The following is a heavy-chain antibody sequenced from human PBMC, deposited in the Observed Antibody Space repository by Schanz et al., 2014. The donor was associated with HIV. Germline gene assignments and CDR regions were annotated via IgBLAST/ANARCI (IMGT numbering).Heavy chain of an antibody. J-gene: IGHJ4*02. V-gene: IGHV1-46*01. D-gene: IGHD3-22*01. CDR1: GYGYIFTTYY. CDR3: ARGGYDSGRPFMPFEY. Sequence: QVQLVQSGAEVEKPGASVKISCKASGYGYIFTTYYINWVRQAPGQGFEWMGKIKTSGGTTTYAQKFQGRVTLTRDTTATTVYMELSSLKSEDTAVYFCARGGYDSGRPFMPFEYWGQGSLVTLSP. CDR2: IKTSGGTT.